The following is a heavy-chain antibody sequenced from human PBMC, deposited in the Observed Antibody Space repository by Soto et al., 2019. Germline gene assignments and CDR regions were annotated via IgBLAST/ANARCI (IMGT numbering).Heavy chain of an antibody. CDR3: ATGLSTGPR. CDR1: GFTFNNAW. J-gene: IGHJ4*02. CDR2: IKSNADGGTT. Sequence: EVQLVESGGGLVKPGGSLRLSCAASGFTFNNAWMNWVRQAPGKGLEWVGRIKSNADGGTTDYTAPVKGRFTISRDDSKNTLFLQMNSLKIEDTAVYYYATGLSTGPRWGQGTLVTVSS. D-gene: IGHD6-19*01. V-gene: IGHV3-15*07.